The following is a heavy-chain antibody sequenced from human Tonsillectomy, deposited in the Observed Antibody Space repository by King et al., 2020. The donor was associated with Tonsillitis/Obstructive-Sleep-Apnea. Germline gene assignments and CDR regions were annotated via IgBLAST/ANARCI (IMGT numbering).Heavy chain of an antibody. CDR3: ASRVSGYSYDTDVDY. Sequence: VQLVQSGAEVKKPGASVKVSCKASGGTFSSYAISWVRQAPGQRLEWMGGIIPIFGTANYAQKFQGRVTITADESTSTDYMELSSLRSEDTAVYYCASRVSGYSYDTDVDYWGQGTLVTVSS. J-gene: IGHJ4*02. D-gene: IGHD5-18*01. CDR2: IIPIFGTA. CDR1: GGTFSSYA. V-gene: IGHV1-69*12.